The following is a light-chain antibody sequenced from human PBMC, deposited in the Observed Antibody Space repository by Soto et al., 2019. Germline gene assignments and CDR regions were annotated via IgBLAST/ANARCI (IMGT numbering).Light chain of an antibody. CDR3: QQRSNWPT. CDR1: QSVSSY. Sequence: EIVLTQSPATLSLSPGERATLSCRASQSVSSYLAWYQQKPGQAPRLLIYDASNRATGIPARFSGSGSGTDLTLTISSLEPEDFAVYYCQQRSNWPTFGQGTKVDIK. CDR2: DAS. J-gene: IGKJ1*01. V-gene: IGKV3-11*01.